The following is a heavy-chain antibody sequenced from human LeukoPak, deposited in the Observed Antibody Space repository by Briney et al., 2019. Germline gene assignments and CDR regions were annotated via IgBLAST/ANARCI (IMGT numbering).Heavy chain of an antibody. CDR1: GFTFSSYT. CDR3: AREFWSGSAFDI. Sequence: GGSLRFSCAASGFTFSSYTMNWVRQAPGKGLEWVSSISSSSSYIYYADSVKGRFTISRDNAKNSLYLQMNSLRAEDTAVYYCAREFWSGSAFDIWGQGTMVTVSS. V-gene: IGHV3-21*01. D-gene: IGHD3-3*01. J-gene: IGHJ3*02. CDR2: ISSSSSYI.